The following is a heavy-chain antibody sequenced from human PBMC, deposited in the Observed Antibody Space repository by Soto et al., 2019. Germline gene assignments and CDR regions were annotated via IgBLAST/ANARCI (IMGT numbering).Heavy chain of an antibody. CDR2: ISSSSSYI. V-gene: IGHV3-21*01. D-gene: IGHD5-12*01. Sequence: EVQLVESGGGLVKPGGSLRLSCAASGFTFSSYSMNWVRQAPGKGLEWVSSISSSSSYIYYADSVKGRFTISRDNAKNSLYLKMNSLRAEDTAVYYCARDPVDIVAQLDYWGQGTLVTVSS. CDR3: ARDPVDIVAQLDY. CDR1: GFTFSSYS. J-gene: IGHJ4*02.